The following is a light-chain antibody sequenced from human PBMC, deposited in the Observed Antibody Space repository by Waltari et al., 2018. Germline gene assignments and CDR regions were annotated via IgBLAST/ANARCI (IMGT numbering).Light chain of an antibody. CDR3: QVWASTSDRV. CDR1: NIGSEQ. V-gene: IGLV3-21*04. J-gene: IGLJ2*01. CDR2: YDS. Sequence: SYVLTQPPSVSVAPGETARITCGGANIGSEQVHWYQQKPGQAPVVVIYYDSDRPSGIPDRFSGSNSGNAATLTISRVEAGDEADYYCQVWASTSDRVFGGGTKLTVV.